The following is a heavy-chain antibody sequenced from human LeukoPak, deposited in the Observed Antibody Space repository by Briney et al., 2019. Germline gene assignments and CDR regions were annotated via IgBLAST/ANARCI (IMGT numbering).Heavy chain of an antibody. Sequence: GGSLSLSCAASGFTVSSNYMSWVRQAPGKGLEWVSVIYSGGSTYYADSVKGRFTISRDNSKNTLYLQMNSLRAEDTAVYYCARGTTIAVAGEDYWGQGTLVTVSS. CDR2: IYSGGST. V-gene: IGHV3-53*01. D-gene: IGHD6-19*01. J-gene: IGHJ4*02. CDR1: GFTVSSNY. CDR3: ARGTTIAVAGEDY.